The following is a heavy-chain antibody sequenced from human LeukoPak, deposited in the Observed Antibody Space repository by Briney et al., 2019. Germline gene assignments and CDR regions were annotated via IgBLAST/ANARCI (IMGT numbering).Heavy chain of an antibody. CDR3: ARGLSGDSYGFEY. Sequence: SEALSLTCIVSDGSISYNYWSWIRQSAGKGLELIGRIYYTGSTDYNPSLRSRVTMSVDTSKNQFSLMLSSVTAADTAVYYCARGLSGDSYGFEYWGQGTLVTVSS. CDR2: IYYTGST. CDR1: DGSISYNY. D-gene: IGHD5-18*01. V-gene: IGHV4-4*07. J-gene: IGHJ4*02.